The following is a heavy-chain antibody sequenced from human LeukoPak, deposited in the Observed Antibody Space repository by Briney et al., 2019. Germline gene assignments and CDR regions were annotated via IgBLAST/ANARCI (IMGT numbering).Heavy chain of an antibody. D-gene: IGHD3-10*01. J-gene: IGHJ4*02. CDR1: EFTFSAYW. V-gene: IGHV3-74*01. Sequence: GGSLRLSCAASEFTFSAYWMHWVRQAPGKGLVWVSRINGDGTSTSYADSVKGRFTISRDNAKNTLFLQMNSLTGDDTAVYYCATGIAPEGSVAIEYWGQGALVTVSS. CDR3: ATGIAPEGSVAIEY. CDR2: INGDGTST.